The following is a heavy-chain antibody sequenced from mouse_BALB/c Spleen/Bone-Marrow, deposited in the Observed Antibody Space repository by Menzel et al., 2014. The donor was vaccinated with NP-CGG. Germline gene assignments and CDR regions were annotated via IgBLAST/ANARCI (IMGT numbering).Heavy chain of an antibody. V-gene: IGHV1-69*02. J-gene: IGHJ3*01. CDR1: GYTFTSYW. CDR3: TRDGSPFAH. D-gene: IGHD2-3*01. CDR2: IYPSDSYT. Sequence: AQLQQSGAELVRPGASVKLSCKASGYTFTSYWINWVKQRPGQGLEWIGNIYPSDSYTNYNQKFKDKATLTVDKSSSTAYMQLSSPTSEDSAVYYCTRDGSPFAHWGQGILVTVSA.